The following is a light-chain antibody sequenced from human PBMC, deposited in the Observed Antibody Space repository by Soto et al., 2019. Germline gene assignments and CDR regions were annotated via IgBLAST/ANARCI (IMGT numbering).Light chain of an antibody. CDR3: QQYNNWPPT. CDR2: LTS. J-gene: IGKJ3*01. CDR1: QTIFNY. Sequence: DIQMTQSPSSLSASVGDRVTITCRASQTIFNYLNWYQQKPGKAPKLLIYLTSNRAAGIPARFSGSGSGTEFTLTISSLQSDDFAVYYCQQYNNWPPTFGPGTKVDIK. V-gene: IGKV1-33*01.